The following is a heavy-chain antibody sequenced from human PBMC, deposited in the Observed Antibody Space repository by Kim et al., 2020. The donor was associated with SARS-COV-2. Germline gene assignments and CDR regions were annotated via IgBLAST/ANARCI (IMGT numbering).Heavy chain of an antibody. Sequence: GGSLRLSCSASGFTFSNDAMKWVRQAPGKGLEYVSAISPNGQGTYYADSVKGRFSISRDNSKNTLYLQMSSLRPEDTAVYYCVKGVGIITIRGVYFDLWAQGPLVTVFS. CDR3: VKGVGIITIRGVYFDL. CDR2: ISPNGQGT. D-gene: IGHD3-10*01. V-gene: IGHV3-64D*06. J-gene: IGHJ4*02. CDR1: GFTFSNDA.